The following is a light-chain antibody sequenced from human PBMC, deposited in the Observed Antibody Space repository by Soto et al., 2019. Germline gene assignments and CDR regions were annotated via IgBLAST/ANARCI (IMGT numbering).Light chain of an antibody. J-gene: IGKJ4*01. Sequence: IVVTQSPATLSVSPGERATLSCRASQSINSNLAWYQQKPGQAPTLLMFRASISATGFPARCSGSGSGTEFNITISSLQSEDSAIYYCPQYNNWPRATFGGGTKVDIK. V-gene: IGKV3-15*01. CDR2: RAS. CDR3: PQYNNWPRAT. CDR1: QSINSN.